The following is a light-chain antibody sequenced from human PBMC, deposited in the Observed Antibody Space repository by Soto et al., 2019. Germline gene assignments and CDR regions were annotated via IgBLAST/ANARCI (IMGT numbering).Light chain of an antibody. J-gene: IGLJ2*01. CDR3: QVWDSGVDHII. Sequence: SYELTQPPSVSVAPGKTASITCEGTNIGRKSVHWYQQRPGQAPMVVIYYDGDRPSGIPERFSGSNSGTAATLTISRVEAGDEADYYCQVWDSGVDHIIFGGGTKLTVL. V-gene: IGLV3-21*04. CDR2: YDG. CDR1: NIGRKS.